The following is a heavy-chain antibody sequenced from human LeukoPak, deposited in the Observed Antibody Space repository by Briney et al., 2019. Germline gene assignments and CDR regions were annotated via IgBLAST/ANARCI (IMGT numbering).Heavy chain of an antibody. V-gene: IGHV3-33*01. CDR3: ASGWYSSGWYTGELNYFDY. CDR1: GFTFSSYG. CDR2: IWYDGSNK. J-gene: IGHJ4*02. Sequence: PGGSLRLSCAASGFTFSSYGMHWVRRAPGKGLEWVAVIWYDGSNKYYADSVKGRFTISRDNSKNTLYLQMNSLRAEDTAVYYCASGWYSSGWYTGELNYFDYWGQGTLVTVSS. D-gene: IGHD6-19*01.